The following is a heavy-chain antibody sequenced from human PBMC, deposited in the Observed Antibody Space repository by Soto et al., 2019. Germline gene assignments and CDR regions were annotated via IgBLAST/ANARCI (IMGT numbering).Heavy chain of an antibody. Sequence: SETLSLTCTVSGGSISSYYWSWIRQPPGKGLEWIGYIYYSGSTNYNPSLKSRVTISVDTSKNQFSLKLSSVTAADTAVYYCARGGTGAQGSILDYWGQGTLVTVSS. J-gene: IGHJ4*02. V-gene: IGHV4-59*01. D-gene: IGHD7-27*01. CDR2: IYYSGST. CDR1: GGSISSYY. CDR3: ARGGTGAQGSILDY.